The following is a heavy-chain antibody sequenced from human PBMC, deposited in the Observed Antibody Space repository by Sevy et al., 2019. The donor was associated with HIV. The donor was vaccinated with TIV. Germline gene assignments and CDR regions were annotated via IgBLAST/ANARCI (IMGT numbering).Heavy chain of an antibody. CDR2: INPNSGGT. Sequence: ASVKVSCKASGYTFTGYYIHWVRQAPGQGLEWMGRINPNSGGTNYAQKFQGRVTMTRDTSISPAYMELSRLGSDDTAVYYCARESATDFWSGYYTGGYWFDPWGQGTLVTVSS. CDR1: GYTFTGYY. V-gene: IGHV1-2*06. CDR3: ARESATDFWSGYYTGGYWFDP. D-gene: IGHD3-3*01. J-gene: IGHJ5*02.